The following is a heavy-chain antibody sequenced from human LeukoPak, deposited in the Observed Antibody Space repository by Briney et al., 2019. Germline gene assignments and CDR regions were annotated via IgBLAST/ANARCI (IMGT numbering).Heavy chain of an antibody. CDR3: ARGHDIVATAYFDY. CDR1: GGTFSSYA. J-gene: IGHJ4*02. Sequence: SVKVSCKASGGTFSSYAISWVRQAPGQGLEWMGGIIPIFGTANYAQKFQGRVTITADESTSTAYMELSSLRSEDTAVYYCARGHDIVATAYFDYWGQGTLVTVSS. V-gene: IGHV1-69*01. D-gene: IGHD5-12*01. CDR2: IIPIFGTA.